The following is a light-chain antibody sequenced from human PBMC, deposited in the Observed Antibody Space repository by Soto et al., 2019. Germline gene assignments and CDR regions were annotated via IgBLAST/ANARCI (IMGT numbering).Light chain of an antibody. CDR2: GAS. Sequence: EIVFTQSPGTLSLSPGERATLSCRASQSVSSSYLVWYQQKPGQAPRLLIYGASSRATGIPDRFSGSGSGTDFTLTISRLEPEDFAVYYCQQYGSSQTFGQGTKVEIK. CDR3: QQYGSSQT. J-gene: IGKJ1*01. V-gene: IGKV3-20*01. CDR1: QSVSSSY.